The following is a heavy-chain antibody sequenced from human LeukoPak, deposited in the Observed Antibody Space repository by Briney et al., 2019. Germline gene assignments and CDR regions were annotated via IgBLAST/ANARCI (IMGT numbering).Heavy chain of an antibody. CDR3: ASRRITIFGVAPNDAFDI. J-gene: IGHJ3*02. CDR1: GGSISSGDYY. V-gene: IGHV4-30-4*08. Sequence: SETLSLTCTVSGGSISSGDYYWSWIRQPPGKGLEWIGYIYYSGSTYYNPSLKSRVTISVDTSKNQFSLKLSSVTAADTAVYSCASRRITIFGVAPNDAFDIWGQGTMVTVS. D-gene: IGHD3-3*01. CDR2: IYYSGST.